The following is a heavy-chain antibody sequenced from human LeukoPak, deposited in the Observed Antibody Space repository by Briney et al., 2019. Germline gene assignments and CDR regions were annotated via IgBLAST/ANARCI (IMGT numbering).Heavy chain of an antibody. J-gene: IGHJ6*03. Sequence: PSETLSLTCTVSGGSISSYYWSWIRQPAGKGLEWIGRIYTSGSTNYNPSLKSRVTISVDTSKNQFSLKLSSVTAADTAVYYCASHYCSSTSCYTEHSYYYYMDVWGKGTTVTVSS. CDR1: GGSISSYY. D-gene: IGHD2-2*02. CDR2: IYTSGST. CDR3: ASHYCSSTSCYTEHSYYYYMDV. V-gene: IGHV4-4*07.